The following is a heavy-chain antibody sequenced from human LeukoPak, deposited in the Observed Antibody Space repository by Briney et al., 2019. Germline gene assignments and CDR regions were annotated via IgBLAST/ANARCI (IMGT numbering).Heavy chain of an antibody. CDR2: IYYTGST. CDR1: GGSISNYY. J-gene: IGHJ4*02. D-gene: IGHD3-10*01. Sequence: PSETLSLTCTVSGGSISNYYWGWIRQPPGKGLEWIGTIYYTGSTYCNPSLKSRVSISVDTSKNQFSLKLSSVTAADTAVYYCARDRSPGVVRGAYFDSWGQGTLVTVSS. V-gene: IGHV4-39*07. CDR3: ARDRSPGVVRGAYFDS.